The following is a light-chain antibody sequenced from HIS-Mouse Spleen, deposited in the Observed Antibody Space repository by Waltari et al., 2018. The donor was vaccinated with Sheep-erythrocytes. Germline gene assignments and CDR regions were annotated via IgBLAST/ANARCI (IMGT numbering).Light chain of an antibody. CDR3: QQYYSTLLT. V-gene: IGKV4-1*01. J-gene: IGKJ4*01. CDR2: WAC. Sequence: DIVMTQSPDSLAVSLGERATINCKSSQSVLYSSNNKNYLAWYQQKPGQPPKLLIYWACSRESGVPDRCSGSGSGTDFTLTISSLQAEDVAVYYCQQYYSTLLTFGGGTK. CDR1: QSVLYSSNNKNY.